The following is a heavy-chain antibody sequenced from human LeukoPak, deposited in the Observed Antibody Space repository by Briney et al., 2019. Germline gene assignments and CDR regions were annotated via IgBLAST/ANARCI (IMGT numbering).Heavy chain of an antibody. CDR2: INSDGSST. V-gene: IGHV3-74*01. D-gene: IGHD3-16*02. J-gene: IGHJ4*02. Sequence: GGSLRLSCAASGFTFSSYGMHWVRQAPGKGLVWVSRINSDGSSTSYADSVKGRFTISRDNAKNTLYLQMNSLRAEDTAVYYCARGDDYVWGSYRYLPYYFDYWGQGTLVTVSS. CDR1: GFTFSSYG. CDR3: ARGDDYVWGSYRYLPYYFDY.